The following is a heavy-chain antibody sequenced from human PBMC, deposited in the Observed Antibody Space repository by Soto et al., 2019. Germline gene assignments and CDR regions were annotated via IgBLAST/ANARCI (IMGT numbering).Heavy chain of an antibody. Sequence: GASVKVSCKASGGNFRSEAISWVRQAPGHGLEWMGRIIPMFSTPHYARKFQGRVTIIADESTTTVNMEMRGLTYEDTAVYYCARAQFSDILTADDYGMDVWGQGTSVTVSS. D-gene: IGHD3-9*01. J-gene: IGHJ6*02. CDR2: IIPMFSTP. CDR1: GGNFRSEA. V-gene: IGHV1-69*13. CDR3: ARAQFSDILTADDYGMDV.